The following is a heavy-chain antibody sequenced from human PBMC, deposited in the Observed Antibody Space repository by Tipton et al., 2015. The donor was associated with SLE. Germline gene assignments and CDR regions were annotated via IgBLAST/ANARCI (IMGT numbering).Heavy chain of an antibody. CDR3: AFLGRSLDY. CDR1: GGSFSGYY. V-gene: IGHV4-34*01. Sequence: TLSLTCAVYGGSFSGYYWSCIRQPPGKGLEWIGEINHSGSTNYNPSLKSRVTISVDTSKNQFSLKLSYVTAADTAMYYCAFLGRSLDYWGQGTLVTVSS. J-gene: IGHJ4*02. CDR2: INHSGST.